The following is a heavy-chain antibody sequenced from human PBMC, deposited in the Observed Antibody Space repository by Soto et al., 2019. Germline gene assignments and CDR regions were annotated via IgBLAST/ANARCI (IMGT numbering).Heavy chain of an antibody. CDR1: GFTFSSYW. CDR3: VRGRIFQ. D-gene: IGHD2-21*01. J-gene: IGHJ4*02. V-gene: IGHV3-7*03. CDR2: IKHEGSEK. Sequence: EVQLVESGGGLVQPGGSLRLSCAASGFTFSSYWMSWVRQSPGKGLEWVAKIKHEGSEKYYVDFVKGRFSISRDNDKTSLYLQMNSLRAEDTAVYYCVRGRIFQGGQGSLVTVSS.